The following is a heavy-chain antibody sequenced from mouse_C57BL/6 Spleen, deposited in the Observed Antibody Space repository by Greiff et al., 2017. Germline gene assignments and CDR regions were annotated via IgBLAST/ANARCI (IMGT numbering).Heavy chain of an antibody. CDR1: GFTFNDYY. J-gene: IGHJ3*01. D-gene: IGHD2-3*01. V-gene: IGHV5-16*01. Sequence: EVKLMESEGGLVQPGSSMKLSCTASGFTFNDYYMAWVRQVPEKGLEWVANINYDGSSTYYLDSLKSRFIISRDNAKNILYLQMSSLKSEDTATYYCARGWLGGFAYWGQGTLVTVSA. CDR2: INYDGSST. CDR3: ARGWLGGFAY.